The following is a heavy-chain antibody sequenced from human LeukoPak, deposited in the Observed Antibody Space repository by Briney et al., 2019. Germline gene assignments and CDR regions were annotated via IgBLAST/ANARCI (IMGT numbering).Heavy chain of an antibody. CDR2: INIGGTNT. D-gene: IGHD2-2*01. Sequence: GGSLRLSCAASGFTINDYYMSWIRQAPGKGLEWLSYINIGGTNTHYADSVKDRFTISRDNAKKSLYLEMNNLRAEDTAVYYCAREPVVVPAAKGGYYYYGMDVWGQGTTVTVSS. CDR1: GFTINDYY. CDR3: AREPVVVPAAKGGYYYYGMDV. V-gene: IGHV3-11*01. J-gene: IGHJ6*02.